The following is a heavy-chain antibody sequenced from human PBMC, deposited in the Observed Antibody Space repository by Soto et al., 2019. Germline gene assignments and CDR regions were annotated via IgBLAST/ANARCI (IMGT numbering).Heavy chain of an antibody. CDR2: TYYRSKWFN. CDR3: RRDTSSFRCFDY. V-gene: IGHV6-1*01. CDR1: GDSVSSNSGA. J-gene: IGHJ4*02. D-gene: IGHD2-2*01. Sequence: SQTLSLTCAISGDSVSSNSGAWNWIRQSPSRGLEWLGRTYYRSKWFNDYATSVNGRITINPDTSKNQFSLQLNSVTPEDTAVYYCRRDTSSFRCFDYWGQGTLVTVSS.